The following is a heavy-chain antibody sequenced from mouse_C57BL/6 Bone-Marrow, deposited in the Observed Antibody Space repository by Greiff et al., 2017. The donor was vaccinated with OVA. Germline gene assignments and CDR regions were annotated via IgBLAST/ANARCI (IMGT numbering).Heavy chain of an antibody. Sequence: EVKVEESGGGLVKPGGSLKLSCAASGFTFSSYAMSWVRQTPEKRLEWVATISDGGSYTYYPDNVKGRFTISRDNAKNNLYLQMSHLKSEDTAMYYCARASTLSLGAMDYWGQGTSVTVSS. CDR1: GFTFSSYA. V-gene: IGHV5-4*03. CDR2: ISDGGSYT. D-gene: IGHD6-1*01. CDR3: ARASTLSLGAMDY. J-gene: IGHJ4*01.